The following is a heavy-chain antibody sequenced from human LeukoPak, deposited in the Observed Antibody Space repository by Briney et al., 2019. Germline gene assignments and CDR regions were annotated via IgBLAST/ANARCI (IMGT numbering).Heavy chain of an antibody. Sequence: ASVTVSCKASGYTFTSYYMHWVRQAPGQGLEWMGIINPSGGSTSYAQKFQGRVTMTRDTSTSTVYMELSSLRSEDTAVYYCARAFESYYYDSSGYYFDYWGQGTLVTVSS. V-gene: IGHV1-46*01. CDR2: INPSGGST. CDR3: ARAFESYYYDSSGYYFDY. CDR1: GYTFTSYY. J-gene: IGHJ4*02. D-gene: IGHD3-22*01.